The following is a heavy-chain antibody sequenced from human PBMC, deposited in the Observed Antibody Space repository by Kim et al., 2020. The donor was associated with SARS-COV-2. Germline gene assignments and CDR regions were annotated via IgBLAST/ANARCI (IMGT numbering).Heavy chain of an antibody. Sequence: YADSVKGRFTISRDNSKNTLYLQMNSLRAEDTAVYYCAKAPQGSCAGFDYWGQGTLVTVSS. D-gene: IGHD6-13*01. J-gene: IGHJ4*02. V-gene: IGHV3-23*01. CDR3: AKAPQGSCAGFDY.